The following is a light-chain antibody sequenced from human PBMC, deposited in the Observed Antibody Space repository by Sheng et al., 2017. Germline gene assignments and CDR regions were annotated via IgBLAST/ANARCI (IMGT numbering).Light chain of an antibody. CDR2: EVT. Sequence: QSALTQPASVSGSPGQSVTISCTGTSSDVGAYNLVSWYQHRPGKAPKVMVYEVTKRPSGVSDRFSGSKTGNTASLTISGLQAEDEADYYCCSYAGGXTVMFGGGTKLTVL. J-gene: IGLJ3*02. V-gene: IGLV2-23*02. CDR3: CSYAGGXTVM. CDR1: SSDVGAYNL.